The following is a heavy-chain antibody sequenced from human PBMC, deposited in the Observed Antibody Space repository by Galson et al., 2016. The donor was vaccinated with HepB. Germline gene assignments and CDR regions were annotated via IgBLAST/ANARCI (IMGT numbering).Heavy chain of an antibody. CDR2: IYYSGST. CDR1: GGSISSGSHY. J-gene: IGHJ4*02. V-gene: IGHV4-61*01. Sequence: SETLSLTCTVSGGSISSGSHYWSWIRQPPGKGLEWIGYIYYSGSTNYNPSLKSRVTISEDTSKNQFSLKLTSVTAADTAVYYCARGGGSYYVFDYWGQGTLVTVSS. D-gene: IGHD1-26*01. CDR3: ARGGGSYYVFDY.